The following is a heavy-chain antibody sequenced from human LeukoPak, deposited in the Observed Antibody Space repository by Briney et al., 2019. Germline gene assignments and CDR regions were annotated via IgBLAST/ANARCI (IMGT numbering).Heavy chain of an antibody. Sequence: PGGSLRLSCAASGFTVSSNYISWVRQAPGKGLEWVSAISGSGGSTYYADSVKGWFTISRDNSKNTLYLQMNSLRAEDTAVYYCAKGGDSSSWYRVYFDYWGQGTLVTVSS. CDR3: AKGGDSSSWYRVYFDY. D-gene: IGHD6-13*01. V-gene: IGHV3-23*01. CDR2: ISGSGGST. CDR1: GFTVSSNY. J-gene: IGHJ4*02.